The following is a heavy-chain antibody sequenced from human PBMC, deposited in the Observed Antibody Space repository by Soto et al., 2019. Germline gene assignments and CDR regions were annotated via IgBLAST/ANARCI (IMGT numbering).Heavy chain of an antibody. CDR3: ARGKDDSSVYFDY. D-gene: IGHD3-22*01. V-gene: IGHV5-51*01. J-gene: IGHJ4*02. CDR1: GYSFTSYW. CDR2: MYPGDSDT. Sequence: GESLKISCKGSGYSFTSYWIGWVRQMPGKGLEWMGMMYPGDSDTRYSPSFQGQVTISADKSISTAYLQWSSLKASDTAMYYCARGKDDSSVYFDYGGRGTLVTVPS.